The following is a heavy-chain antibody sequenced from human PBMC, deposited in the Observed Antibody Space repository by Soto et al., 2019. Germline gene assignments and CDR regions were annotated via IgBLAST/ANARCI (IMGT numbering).Heavy chain of an antibody. D-gene: IGHD3-22*01. V-gene: IGHV3-23*01. CDR1: GFTFSSYA. Sequence: GGSLRLSCAASGFTFSSYAMSWVRQAPGKGLEWVSAISGSGGSTYYADSVKGRFTISRDNSENTLYLQMNSLRAEDTAVYYCAKEALDYYDSSNWFDPWGQGTLVTVSS. CDR3: AKEALDYYDSSNWFDP. J-gene: IGHJ5*02. CDR2: ISGSGGST.